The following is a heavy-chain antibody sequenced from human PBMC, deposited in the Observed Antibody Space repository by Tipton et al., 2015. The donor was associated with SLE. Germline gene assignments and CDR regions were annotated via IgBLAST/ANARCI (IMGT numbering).Heavy chain of an antibody. CDR3: ARANRGSSGGAFDI. V-gene: IGHV4-39*07. CDR1: GGSISSSSSY. CDR2: IYYTGSA. J-gene: IGHJ3*02. D-gene: IGHD3-16*01. Sequence: LRLSCTVSGGSISSSSSYWAWIRQSPGKGLEWIGSIYYTGSAYYNPSLQSRVSISVDTSENQLSLKLTSVTTADTAVYYCARANRGSSGGAFDIWGHGTMVTVSS.